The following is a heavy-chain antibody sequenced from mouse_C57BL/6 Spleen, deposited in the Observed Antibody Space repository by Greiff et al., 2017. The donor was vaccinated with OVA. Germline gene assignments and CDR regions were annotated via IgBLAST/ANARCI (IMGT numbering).Heavy chain of an antibody. V-gene: IGHV1-53*01. J-gene: IGHJ2*01. CDR1: GYTFTSYW. CDR2: INPSNGGT. CDR3: ASSSSGSFDY. D-gene: IGHD3-2*02. Sequence: QVQLQQSGTELVKPGASVKLSCKASGYTFTSYWMPWVKQRPGQGLEWIGNINPSNGGTNYNENFKSKATLTVDKSSSPAYMQLSSLTSEDSAVYYCASSSSGSFDYWGQGTTLTVSS.